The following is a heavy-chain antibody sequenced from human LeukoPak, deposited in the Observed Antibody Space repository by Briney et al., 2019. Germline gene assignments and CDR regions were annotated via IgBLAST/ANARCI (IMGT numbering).Heavy chain of an antibody. CDR3: ARMAFGVVPL. Sequence: GSLRLSCAASGFTFDDYGMSWVRQAPGKGLEWIGYIYYSGSTNYNPSLKSRVTISVDTSKNQFSLKLSSVTAADTAVYYCARMAFGVVPLWGQGTLVTVSS. CDR1: GFTFDDYG. V-gene: IGHV4-59*01. CDR2: IYYSGST. J-gene: IGHJ4*02. D-gene: IGHD3-3*01.